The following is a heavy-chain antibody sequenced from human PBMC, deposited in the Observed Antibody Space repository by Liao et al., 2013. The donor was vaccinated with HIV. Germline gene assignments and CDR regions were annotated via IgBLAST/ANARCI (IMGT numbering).Heavy chain of an antibody. D-gene: IGHD2-15*01. J-gene: IGHJ6*03. CDR1: GDSISSYY. CDR2: IYISGNT. Sequence: QVQLQESGPGLVKPSETLSLTCTVSGDSISSYYWSWIRQPAGKGLEWIGRIYISGNTNYNPSLKSRVSMSVDTSKNQFSLRLSSVTAADTAVYYCARGNCSGGSCYSLAYYYYMDVWGKGTTVTVSS. V-gene: IGHV4-4*07. CDR3: ARGNCSGGSCYSLAYYYYMDV.